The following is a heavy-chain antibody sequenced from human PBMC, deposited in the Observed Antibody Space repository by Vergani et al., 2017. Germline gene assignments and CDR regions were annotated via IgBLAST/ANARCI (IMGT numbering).Heavy chain of an antibody. V-gene: IGHV4-61*10. D-gene: IGHD2-15*01. CDR2: IYYSGST. CDR1: GGSVSSGSYY. CDR3: AREIHCSGGSCYTDYYYMDV. Sequence: QVQLQESGPGLVKPSETLSLTCTVSGGSVSSGSYYWSWIRQPAGKGLEWIGYIYYSGSTNYNPSLKSRVIISVDTSKNQFSLKLSSVTAADTAVYYCAREIHCSGGSCYTDYYYMDVWGKGTTVTVSS. J-gene: IGHJ6*03.